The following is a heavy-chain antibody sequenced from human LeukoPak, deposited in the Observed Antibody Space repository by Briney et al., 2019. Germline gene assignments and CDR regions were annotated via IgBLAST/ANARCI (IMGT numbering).Heavy chain of an antibody. D-gene: IGHD3-9*01. CDR2: ISSSGSTI. J-gene: IGHJ3*02. V-gene: IGHV3-48*03. Sequence: GGSLRLSCAASGFTFSSYEMNWVRQAPGKGLEWVSYISSSGSTIYYADSVKGRFTISRDNAKNSLYLQMNSLRAEDTAVYYCARGDFDWLFSPADAFDIWGQGTMVTVSS. CDR3: ARGDFDWLFSPADAFDI. CDR1: GFTFSSYE.